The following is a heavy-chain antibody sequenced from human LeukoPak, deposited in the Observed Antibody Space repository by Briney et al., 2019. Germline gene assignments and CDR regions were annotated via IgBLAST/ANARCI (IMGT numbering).Heavy chain of an antibody. D-gene: IGHD1-26*01. Sequence: PGGSLRLSCAASGFTLSSNYMSWVRQAPGKGLEWVSVIYSGGSTYYADSVKGRFTSSRDNSKNTLYLQMNSLRAEDTAVYYCARDAPPSIGGATWPRGVYWGQGTLVTVSS. CDR3: ARDAPPSIGGATWPRGVY. CDR2: IYSGGST. CDR1: GFTLSSNY. J-gene: IGHJ4*02. V-gene: IGHV3-53*01.